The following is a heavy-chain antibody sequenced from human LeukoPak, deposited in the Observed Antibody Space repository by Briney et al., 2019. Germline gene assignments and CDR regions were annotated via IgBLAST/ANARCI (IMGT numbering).Heavy chain of an antibody. Sequence: SETLSLTCTVSGGSISSGDYYWSWIRQPPGKGLEWIGYIYYSGSTYYNPSLKSRVTISVDTSKNQFSLKLSSVTAADTAVYYCARIPGVATVHFGYWGQGTLVTVSS. D-gene: IGHD5-12*01. CDR1: GGSISSGDYY. J-gene: IGHJ4*02. V-gene: IGHV4-30-4*01. CDR2: IYYSGST. CDR3: ARIPGVATVHFGY.